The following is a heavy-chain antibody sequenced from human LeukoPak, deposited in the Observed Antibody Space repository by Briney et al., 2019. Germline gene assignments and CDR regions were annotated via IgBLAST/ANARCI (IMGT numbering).Heavy chain of an antibody. CDR3: AKGEGAEYYYYYMDV. CDR2: ISWNSGSI. J-gene: IGHJ6*03. Sequence: GGSLRLPCAASGFTFDDYAMHWVRQAPGKGLEWVSGISWNSGSIGYADSVKGRFTISRDNAKNSLYLQMNSLRAEDTVLYYCAKGEGAEYYYYYMDVWGKGTTVTVSS. CDR1: GFTFDDYA. V-gene: IGHV3-9*01. D-gene: IGHD1-26*01.